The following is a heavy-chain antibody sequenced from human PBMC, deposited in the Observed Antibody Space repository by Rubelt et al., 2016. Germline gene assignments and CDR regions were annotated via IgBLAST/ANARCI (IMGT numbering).Heavy chain of an antibody. J-gene: IGHJ5*02. V-gene: IGHV4-34*02. D-gene: IGHD2-2*03. CDR3: AKIFGCCSGSSCYRWIDP. CDR2: LSHSGST. Sequence: VPLRQRGAGLLKPSETLSLFCGAYDELVRDYSWTWIRQSPGKGLEWIGKLSHSGSTTYNPSLMSRVTISADTSKKQFSLNLTTVTAADAAVYYCAKIFGCCSGSSCYRWIDPWGQGTLVTVSS. CDR1: DELVRDYS.